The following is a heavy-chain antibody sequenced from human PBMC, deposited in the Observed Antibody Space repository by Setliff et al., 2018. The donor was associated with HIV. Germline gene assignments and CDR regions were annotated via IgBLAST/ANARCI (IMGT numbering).Heavy chain of an antibody. Sequence: GGSLRLSCVASSGFAFSDNPMNWVRQAPGKGLEWISHIRGKSDIIKYAESVMGRFTISRDNAKNSLYLEMNSLRAEDTAVYYCATERVWYYDSSGYGMGYWGQGTLVTVSS. CDR3: ATERVWYYDSSGYGMGY. CDR2: IRGKSDII. J-gene: IGHJ4*02. D-gene: IGHD3-22*01. CDR1: GFAFSDNP. V-gene: IGHV3-48*01.